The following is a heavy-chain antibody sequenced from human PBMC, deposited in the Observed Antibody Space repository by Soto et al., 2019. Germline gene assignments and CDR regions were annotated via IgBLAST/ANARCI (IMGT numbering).Heavy chain of an antibody. CDR3: ARDREYYDSSGYEGFDY. V-gene: IGHV1-18*01. CDR2: ISAYNGNT. Sequence: ASVKVSCKGSGYTLTGDGIGWVRQAPGQGLEWMGWISAYNGNTNYAQKLQGRVTMTTDTSTSTAYMELRSLRSDDTAVYYCARDREYYDSSGYEGFDYWGQGTLVTVSS. CDR1: GYTLTGDG. D-gene: IGHD3-22*01. J-gene: IGHJ4*02.